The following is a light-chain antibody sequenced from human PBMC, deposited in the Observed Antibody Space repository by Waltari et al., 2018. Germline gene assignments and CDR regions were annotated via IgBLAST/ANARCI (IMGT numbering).Light chain of an antibody. CDR2: WAS. CDR3: HQYYNIPFT. CDR1: QSVLYSSNNKNY. V-gene: IGKV4-1*01. J-gene: IGKJ3*01. Sequence: DIVMTQSPDSLAVSLGERATINCKSSQSVLYSSNNKNYLAWYQQKPGLPPKLLIYWASTRESGVPDRLSGSGSGTDFTLTISSLQAEDVAVYYCHQYYNIPFTFGPGTKVDIK.